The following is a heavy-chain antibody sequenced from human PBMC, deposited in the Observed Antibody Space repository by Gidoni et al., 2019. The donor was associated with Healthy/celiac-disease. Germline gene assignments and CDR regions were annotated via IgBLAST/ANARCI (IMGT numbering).Heavy chain of an antibody. CDR1: GGSISSSSYY. D-gene: IGHD3-3*01. CDR3: ARRYYDFWSGYSHLYGMDV. CDR2: IYYSGST. Sequence: QLQLQESGPGLVKPSETLSLTCTVSGGSISSSSYYWGWIRQPPGKGLEWIGSIYYSGSTYYNPSLKSRVTISVDTSKNQFSLKLSSVTAADTAVYYCARRYYDFWSGYSHLYGMDVWGQGTTVTVSS. J-gene: IGHJ6*02. V-gene: IGHV4-39*01.